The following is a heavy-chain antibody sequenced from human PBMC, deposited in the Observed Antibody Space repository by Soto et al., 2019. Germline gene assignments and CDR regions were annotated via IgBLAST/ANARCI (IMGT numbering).Heavy chain of an antibody. CDR2: INHSGST. J-gene: IGHJ6*03. V-gene: IGHV4-34*01. D-gene: IGHD2-21*01. CDR1: GGSFSGYY. Sequence: SETLSLTCAVYGGSFSGYYWSWIRQPPGKGLEWIGEINHSGSTNYNPSLKSRVTISADTSKNQFSLKLSSVTAADTAVYYCASIAARDYYYYYMEVWGKGTTVTVSS. CDR3: ASIAARDYYYYYMEV.